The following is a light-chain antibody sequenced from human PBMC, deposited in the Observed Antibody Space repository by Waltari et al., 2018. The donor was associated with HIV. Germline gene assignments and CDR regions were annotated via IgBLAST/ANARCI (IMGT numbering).Light chain of an antibody. CDR1: QSVNSD. Sequence: EIVMTQSPDTLSVSPGERATLSCRASQSVNSDFAWYQQKPGQVPRLLIYGASNRDTGIPARFSGSGSGTDFTLTISSLQSEDFAVYYCQQYNNWPLTFGGGTKVEIK. V-gene: IGKV3-15*01. J-gene: IGKJ4*01. CDR2: GAS. CDR3: QQYNNWPLT.